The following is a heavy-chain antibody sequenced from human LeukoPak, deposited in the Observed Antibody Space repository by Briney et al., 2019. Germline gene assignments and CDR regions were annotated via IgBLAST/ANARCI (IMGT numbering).Heavy chain of an antibody. V-gene: IGHV3-74*01. CDR1: GLTFSSHW. CDR2: ITNDGSST. D-gene: IGHD7-27*01. Sequence: PGGSLRLSCAASGLTFSSHWMHWVRQAPGKGLVWVSRITNDGSSTTYADSVKGRFTISRDNSKNTLYLRMNSLRAEDTAVYYCAREHRGDKSDAFDIWGQGTTVTVSS. CDR3: AREHRGDKSDAFDI. J-gene: IGHJ3*02.